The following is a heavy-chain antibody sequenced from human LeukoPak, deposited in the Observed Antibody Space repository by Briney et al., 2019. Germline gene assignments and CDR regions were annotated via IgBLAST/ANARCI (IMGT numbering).Heavy chain of an antibody. CDR2: IWHDGSNR. CDR3: ASLGVVIRLMDY. V-gene: IGHV3-33*03. J-gene: IGHJ4*02. Sequence: GGSLRLSCEASGFVLSNYGMHWVRQIPGKGLEWVAVIWHDGSNRHYSDSVKGRFTISRDNAKNSLYLQMNSLRAEDTAVYYCASLGVVIRLMDYWGQGTLVTVSS. D-gene: IGHD3-3*01. CDR1: GFVLSNYG.